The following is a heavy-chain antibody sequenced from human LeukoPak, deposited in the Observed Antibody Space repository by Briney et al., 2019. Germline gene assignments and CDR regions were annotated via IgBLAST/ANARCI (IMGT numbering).Heavy chain of an antibody. Sequence: ASVKVSCKASGYTFTGYYMHWVRQAPGQGLEWMGGIIPIFGTANYAQKFQGRVTITTDESTSTAYMELSSLRSEDTAVYYCARVSGAYSSSPFDYWGQGTLVTVSS. CDR1: GYTFTGYY. CDR2: IIPIFGTA. J-gene: IGHJ4*02. V-gene: IGHV1-69*05. D-gene: IGHD6-6*01. CDR3: ARVSGAYSSSPFDY.